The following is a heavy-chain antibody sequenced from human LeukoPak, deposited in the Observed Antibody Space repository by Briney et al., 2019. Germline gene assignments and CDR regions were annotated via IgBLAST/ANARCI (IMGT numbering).Heavy chain of an antibody. Sequence: SETLSLTCAVYGGSFSGYYWSWIRQPSGKGLEWIGEINHSGSTNYNPSLKSRVTISVDTSKNQFSLKLSSVTAADTAVYYCARGALKYYCSGGSCYSAAWFDPWGQGTLVTVSS. J-gene: IGHJ5*02. CDR3: ARGALKYYCSGGSCYSAAWFDP. V-gene: IGHV4-34*01. CDR2: INHSGST. D-gene: IGHD2-15*01. CDR1: GGSFSGYY.